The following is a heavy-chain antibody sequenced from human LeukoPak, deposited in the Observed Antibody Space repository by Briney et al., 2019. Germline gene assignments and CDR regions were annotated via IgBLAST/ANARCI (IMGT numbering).Heavy chain of an antibody. Sequence: SETLSLTCAVYGGSFSGYYWSWIRQPPGKGLEWIGEINHSGSTNYNPSLKSRVTISVDTSKNQFSLKLSSVTAADTAVYYCARAIYGANLDYWGQGTLVTVSS. D-gene: IGHD4-17*01. J-gene: IGHJ4*02. CDR3: ARAIYGANLDY. V-gene: IGHV4-34*01. CDR1: GGSFSGYY. CDR2: INHSGST.